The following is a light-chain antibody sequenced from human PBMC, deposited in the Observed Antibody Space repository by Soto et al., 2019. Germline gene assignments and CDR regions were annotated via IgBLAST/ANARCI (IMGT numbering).Light chain of an antibody. CDR1: NSNIGAGYD. V-gene: IGLV1-40*01. CDR3: QSYDSRLSNYV. CDR2: GNI. Sequence: QSVLTQPPSVSGAPGQRVTISCTGSNSNIGAGYDVHWYQQFPGTAPKLLIYGNINRPSGVPDRFSGSKSGPSASLAITGLQPEDEADYYCQSYDSRLSNYVFGGGTKLTVL. J-gene: IGLJ1*01.